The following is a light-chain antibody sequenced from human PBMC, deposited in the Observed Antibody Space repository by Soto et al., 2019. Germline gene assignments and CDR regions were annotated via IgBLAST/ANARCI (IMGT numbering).Light chain of an antibody. CDR2: GAS. CDR3: QQTNGFPFT. Sequence: DIQMTQSPATLSASVGDRVTITCRASQGISNWLAWYQQKPGKAPRLLIYGASTLQSGVPSRFSGSGSETDFTLTIRSLQPEDFATYYCQQTNGFPFTFGQGTRLEIK. J-gene: IGKJ5*01. CDR1: QGISNW. V-gene: IGKV1-12*01.